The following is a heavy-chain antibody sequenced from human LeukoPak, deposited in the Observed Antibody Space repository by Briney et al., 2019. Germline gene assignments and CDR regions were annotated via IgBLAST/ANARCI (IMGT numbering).Heavy chain of an antibody. CDR2: IYYSGST. Sequence: SETLSLTCTVSGGSISSYYWSWIRQPPGKGLEWIGYIYYSGSTNYNPSLKSRVTISVDTSKNQFSLKLSSVTAADTAVYYCARTDSGSYPGHDYWGQGTLVTVSS. V-gene: IGHV4-59*08. CDR1: GGSISSYY. D-gene: IGHD1-26*01. J-gene: IGHJ4*02. CDR3: ARTDSGSYPGHDY.